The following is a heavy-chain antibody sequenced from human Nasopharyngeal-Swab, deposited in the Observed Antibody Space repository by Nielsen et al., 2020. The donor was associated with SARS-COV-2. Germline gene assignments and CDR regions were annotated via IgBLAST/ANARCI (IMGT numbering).Heavy chain of an antibody. D-gene: IGHD3-22*01. CDR1: GFIFHSFS. J-gene: IGHJ3*01. Sequence: GRSLTLSCPASGFIFHSFSMHWVRHSPGNGLDWVALISFDGTNKYHAGSVRGRFTISRDTSKDTLYLQMNNLRAEDTAVYYCVRDRDIFGYDSSGYYGADAFDLWGQGTMVTVSA. CDR3: VRDRDIFGYDSSGYYGADAFDL. CDR2: ISFDGTNK. V-gene: IGHV3-30*04.